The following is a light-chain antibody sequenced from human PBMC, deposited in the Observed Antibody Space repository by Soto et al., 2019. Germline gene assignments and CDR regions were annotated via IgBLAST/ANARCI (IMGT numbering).Light chain of an antibody. V-gene: IGLV1-40*01. Sequence: QSVLTQPPSVSGAPGQRVTISCTGSSSNIGAGYAVHWYQQLPKTAPKLLIYGNSNRPSGVPDRFSASKSGTSASLAITGLQAEDEADYYCQSYDSSLSVVVFGGGTKLTVL. CDR2: GNS. CDR1: SSNIGAGYA. CDR3: QSYDSSLSVVV. J-gene: IGLJ2*01.